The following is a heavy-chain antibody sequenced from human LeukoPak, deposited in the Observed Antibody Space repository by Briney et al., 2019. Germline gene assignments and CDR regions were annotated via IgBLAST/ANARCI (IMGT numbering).Heavy chain of an antibody. J-gene: IGHJ4*02. CDR1: GFTFSSYE. CDR3: ARVRYFDWLGPFDY. CDR2: ISDSGTTI. V-gene: IGHV3-48*03. D-gene: IGHD3-9*01. Sequence: GGSLRLSCAASGFTFSSYEMNWVRQAPGKGLEWVSYISDSGTTIYYGDSVKGRFTISRDNAKKSLYLQMNSLRAEDTAVYYCARVRYFDWLGPFDYWGQGTLVTVSS.